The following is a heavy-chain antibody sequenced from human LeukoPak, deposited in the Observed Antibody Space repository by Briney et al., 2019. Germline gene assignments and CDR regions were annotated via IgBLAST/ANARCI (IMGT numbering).Heavy chain of an antibody. V-gene: IGHV3-7*01. J-gene: IGHJ2*01. CDR2: IKQDGSEK. CDR1: GFTFSSYW. CDR3: ASLSYVDTAMVTWYFDL. D-gene: IGHD5-18*01. Sequence: GGSLRLSCAASGFTFSSYWMSWVRQAPGKRLEWVANIKQDGSEKYYVDSVKGRFTISRDNAKNSLYLQMNSLRAEDTAVYYCASLSYVDTAMVTWYFDLWGRGTLVTVSS.